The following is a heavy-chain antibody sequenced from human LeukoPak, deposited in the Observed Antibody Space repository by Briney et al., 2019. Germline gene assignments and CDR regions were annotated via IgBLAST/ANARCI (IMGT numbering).Heavy chain of an antibody. D-gene: IGHD4-11*01. Sequence: ASVKVSCKASGYTFTSYDINWVRQATGQGLEWMGWMNPNSGNTGYAQKFQGRVTMTRNTSISTAYMELSSLRSEDTAVYYCATDPQSFPTVDRDYWGQGTLVTVSS. CDR3: ATDPQSFPTVDRDY. CDR1: GYTFTSYD. CDR2: MNPNSGNT. V-gene: IGHV1-8*01. J-gene: IGHJ4*02.